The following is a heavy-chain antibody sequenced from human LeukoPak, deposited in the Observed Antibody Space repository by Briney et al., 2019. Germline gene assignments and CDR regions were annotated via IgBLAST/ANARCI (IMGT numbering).Heavy chain of an antibody. J-gene: IGHJ4*02. CDR2: TSGSDGNT. CDR3: ARDVGPEGFFFGF. CDR1: GFTFSNYA. Sequence: GGSLRLSCAASGFTFSNYAMTWVRQAPGKGLEWLTTSGSDGNTYYSDSVKGRFTTSRDNSKSTLHLQMNSLRAEDTAIYYCARDVGPEGFFFGFWGQGTLVTVSS. V-gene: IGHV3-23*01. D-gene: IGHD3-3*01.